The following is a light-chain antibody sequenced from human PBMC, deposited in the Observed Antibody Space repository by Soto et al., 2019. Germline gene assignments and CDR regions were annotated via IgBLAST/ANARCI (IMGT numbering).Light chain of an antibody. CDR3: QQYNNWPRESIT. J-gene: IGKJ5*01. Sequence: EIVMTQSPATLSVSPGERATLSCRASQSVSSNLAWYQQKPGQAPRLLIYGASTRATGIPARFSGSGSGTECTLTSSSLQSVDFSVYYCQQYNNWPRESITFGQGTRLEIK. V-gene: IGKV3-15*01. CDR2: GAS. CDR1: QSVSSN.